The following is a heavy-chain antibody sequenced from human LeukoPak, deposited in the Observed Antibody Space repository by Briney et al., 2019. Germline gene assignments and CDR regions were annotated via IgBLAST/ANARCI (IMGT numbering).Heavy chain of an antibody. Sequence: PGGSLRLSCAASGFTFSSYEMNWVRQAPGKGLEWVSSVSSGSTYIYYADSVKGRFTISRDNAKNSLYLQMNSLRAEDTAVYYCARPFSRYGDWNFDYWGQGTLVTVSS. V-gene: IGHV3-21*01. D-gene: IGHD4-17*01. CDR3: ARPFSRYGDWNFDY. CDR1: GFTFSSYE. J-gene: IGHJ4*02. CDR2: VSSGSTYI.